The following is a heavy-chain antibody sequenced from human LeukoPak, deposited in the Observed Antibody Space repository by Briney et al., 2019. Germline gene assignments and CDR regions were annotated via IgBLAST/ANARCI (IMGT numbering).Heavy chain of an antibody. CDR1: GYSFTSYL. D-gene: IGHD2-2*01. V-gene: IGHV5-51*01. CDR2: IYPGDSDT. CDR3: ARMKGVPAAQPYYFDY. J-gene: IGHJ4*02. Sequence: GESLKISCKASGYSFTSYLIGWVRQMPGKGLEWMGIIYPGDSDTRYSPSFQGQVTISADKSISTAYLQWSSLKASDTAIYYCARMKGVPAAQPYYFDYWGQGTLVTVSS.